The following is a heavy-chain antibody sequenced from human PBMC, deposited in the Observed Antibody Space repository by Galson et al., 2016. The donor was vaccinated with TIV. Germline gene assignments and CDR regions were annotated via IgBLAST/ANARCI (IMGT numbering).Heavy chain of an antibody. CDR3: ATVAWFPGLSLDS. CDR2: FDPEAGRT. J-gene: IGHJ4*02. V-gene: IGHV1-24*01. Sequence: APGEGLEWVGGFDPEAGRTIYAQKFHGRVTVTEGTATDTAYMELNNLRSDDTAVYYCATVAWFPGLSLDSWGQGTLVIVSS. D-gene: IGHD3-22*01.